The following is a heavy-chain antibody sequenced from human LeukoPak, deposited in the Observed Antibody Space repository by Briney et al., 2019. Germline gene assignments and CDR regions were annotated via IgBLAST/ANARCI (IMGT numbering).Heavy chain of an antibody. Sequence: GGSLRLSCAASGFIISSYNMNWVRQAPGEGLEWSSFISSSGSTIYYADSVKGRFTISRDNAKNSLYLQMNSLRAEDTAVYYCARDRPGDYDFWSGYYANDFDPWAQGTLVTVSS. CDR1: GFIISSYN. CDR2: ISSSGSTI. D-gene: IGHD3-3*01. J-gene: IGHJ5*02. CDR3: ARDRPGDYDFWSGYYANDFDP. V-gene: IGHV3-48*01.